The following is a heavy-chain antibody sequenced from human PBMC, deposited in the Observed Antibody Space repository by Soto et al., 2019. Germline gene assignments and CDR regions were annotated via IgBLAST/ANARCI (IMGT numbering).Heavy chain of an antibody. CDR3: AISAGHPGDFFYYNGMDV. D-gene: IGHD3-10*01. V-gene: IGHV4-59*03. Sequence: PMHTLPLTYNVSGASIRRYHWHWNQQKTGNGLEWIGYVYTSDYTRYSSSLKSRVTISVDTSKSQFYLRLNSVTAADTAVYYCAISAGHPGDFFYYNGMDVCGQGPSVTVSS. J-gene: IGHJ6*01. CDR2: VYTSDYT. CDR1: GASIRRYH.